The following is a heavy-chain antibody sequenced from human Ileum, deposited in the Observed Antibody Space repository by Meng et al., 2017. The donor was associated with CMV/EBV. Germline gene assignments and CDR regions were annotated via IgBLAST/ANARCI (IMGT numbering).Heavy chain of an antibody. D-gene: IGHD3-22*01. CDR1: GGTFSSYA. CDR3: ARGGAYYYDSDYYYYGMDV. V-gene: IGHV1-69*05. CDR2: IIPIFGTA. Sequence: SVKVSCKASGGTFSSYAISWVRQAPGQGLEWMGGIIPIFGTANYAQKFQGRVTITTDESTSTAYMELSSLRSEDTAVYYCARGGAYYYDSDYYYYGMDVWGQGTMVTFAS. J-gene: IGHJ6*01.